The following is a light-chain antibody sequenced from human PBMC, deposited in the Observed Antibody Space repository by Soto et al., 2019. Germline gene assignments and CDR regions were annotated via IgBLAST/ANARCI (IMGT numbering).Light chain of an antibody. CDR2: GNS. Sequence: QSVLTQPPSVSGAPGQRVTISCTGGSSNIGAGYDVNWYQQLPGTAPKLLISGNSNRPSGVPDRFSGSKSGTSASLAITGLQAEDEADYYCQSYDSSLSGYVFGTGTKLTVL. CDR3: QSYDSSLSGYV. CDR1: SSNIGAGYD. V-gene: IGLV1-40*01. J-gene: IGLJ1*01.